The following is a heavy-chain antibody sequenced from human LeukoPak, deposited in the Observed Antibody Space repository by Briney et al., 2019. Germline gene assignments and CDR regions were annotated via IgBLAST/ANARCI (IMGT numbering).Heavy chain of an antibody. CDR3: ARSRMVAAADVNWFDP. CDR1: GGSISSYY. V-gene: IGHV4-59*12. D-gene: IGHD6-13*01. Sequence: SETLSLTCTVSGGSISSYYWSWIRQPPGKGLEWIGYIYYSGSTNYNPSLKSRISISVDTSKNQFSLKLSSVTAADTAVYYCARSRMVAAADVNWFDPWGQGTLVTVSS. CDR2: IYYSGST. J-gene: IGHJ5*02.